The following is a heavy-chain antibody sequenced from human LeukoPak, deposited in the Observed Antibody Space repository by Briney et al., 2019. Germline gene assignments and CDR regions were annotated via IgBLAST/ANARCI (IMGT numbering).Heavy chain of an antibody. J-gene: IGHJ6*03. V-gene: IGHV1-2*02. CDR3: ARIDGSGSYYNNYYYMDV. CDR2: INPNSGGT. D-gene: IGHD3-10*01. CDR1: GYTFSGYY. Sequence: GASVKVSCKASGYTFSGYYMHWVRQAPGQGLEWMGWINPNSGGTNYAQKFQGRVTMTRDTSISTAYMELSRLRSDDTAVYYCARIDGSGSYYNNYYYMDVWGKGTTVTVSS.